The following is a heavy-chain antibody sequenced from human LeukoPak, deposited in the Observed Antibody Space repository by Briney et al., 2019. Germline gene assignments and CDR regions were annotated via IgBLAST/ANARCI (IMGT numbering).Heavy chain of an antibody. CDR3: ARDKVAYDPPRLILED. Sequence: PGGSLRLSCAASGFTFSVYTMHWVRQAPGKGLEWVAVISYDGSNKYFTVSVRGRFTISRDNSRNTLHLQMHSLRPEDTAVYYCARDKVAYDPPRLILEDWGQGTLVTVSS. CDR2: ISYDGSNK. D-gene: IGHD3-16*01. CDR1: GFTFSVYT. J-gene: IGHJ4*02. V-gene: IGHV3-30-3*01.